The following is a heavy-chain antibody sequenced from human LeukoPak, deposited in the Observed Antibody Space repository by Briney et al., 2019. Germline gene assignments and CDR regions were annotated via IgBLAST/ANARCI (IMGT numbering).Heavy chain of an antibody. Sequence: ASLKVSCKASVYTFTSYYMHSVRQAPEQGLEWMGIINPSGGSTSYAQKFQGRVTMTRDTSTSTVYMELSSLRSEDTAVYYCARAARGDIVATIDYWGPGTLVTVSS. CDR2: INPSGGST. CDR1: VYTFTSYY. CDR3: ARAARGDIVATIDY. J-gene: IGHJ4*02. V-gene: IGHV1-46*01. D-gene: IGHD5-12*01.